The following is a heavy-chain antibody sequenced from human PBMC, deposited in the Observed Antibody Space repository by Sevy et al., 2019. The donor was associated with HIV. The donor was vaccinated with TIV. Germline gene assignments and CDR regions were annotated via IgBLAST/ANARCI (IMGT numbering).Heavy chain of an antibody. J-gene: IGHJ6*02. V-gene: IGHV3-64D*06. D-gene: IGHD3-3*01. CDR2: ICSDGVST. Sequence: EGSLRLSCSGSGFSFSNAAMNWVRQTPGKVLKYVSAICSDGVSTYYTDSVRGRFTISRDNSKNTLYLQMSSLRVEDTAVYYCVKDPDYNLWRGDYGMDVWGQGTTVTVSS. CDR3: VKDPDYNLWRGDYGMDV. CDR1: GFSFSNAA.